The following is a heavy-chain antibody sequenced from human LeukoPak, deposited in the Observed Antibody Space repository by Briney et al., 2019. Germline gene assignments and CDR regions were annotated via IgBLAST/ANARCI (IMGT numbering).Heavy chain of an antibody. J-gene: IGHJ4*02. D-gene: IGHD1-26*01. V-gene: IGHV1-24*01. CDR2: IDFEDGKT. CDR3: ARENIVGATLYYFDY. Sequence: ASVKVSCKVSGYSLSELTMHWVRQSPGEGLEWLGGIDFEDGKTIYAQRFQGRVSMIEDTSTSTVYMELSSLRSEDTAVYYCARENIVGATLYYFDYWGQGTLVTVTS. CDR1: GYSLSELT.